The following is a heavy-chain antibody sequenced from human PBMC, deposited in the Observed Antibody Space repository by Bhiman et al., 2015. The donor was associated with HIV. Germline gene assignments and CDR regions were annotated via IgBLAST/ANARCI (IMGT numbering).Heavy chain of an antibody. CDR3: ARSTKYCSTARCYRVHYGLDV. V-gene: IGHV3-21*01. CDR1: GFTFSSYI. D-gene: IGHD2-2*01. J-gene: IGHJ6*02. CDR2: ISSSSSYI. Sequence: EVQLVESGGGLVKPGGSLRLSCAASGFTFSSYIMNWVRQAPGKGLEWVSSISSSSSYIYYADSMKGRFNTSRDNAKNSLYLQMTSLRAEDTAVYYCARSTKYCSTARCYRVHYGLDVWGQGTTVTVSS.